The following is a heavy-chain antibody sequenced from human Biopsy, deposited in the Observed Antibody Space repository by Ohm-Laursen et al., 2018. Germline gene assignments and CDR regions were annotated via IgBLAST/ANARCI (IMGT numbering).Heavy chain of an antibody. CDR2: INHSGRT. D-gene: IGHD3-22*01. V-gene: IGHV4-34*01. J-gene: IGHJ6*02. CDR3: VRGVDYYDPYHYYALDV. Sequence: SDTLSLTCAVYGESSNGYYWSWIRQTPGKGLEWIGEINHSGRTNYNPSLKSRVTISVDTSKNQFSLKVRSVTAADTAVYYCVRGVDYYDPYHYYALDVWGQGTTVTVSS. CDR1: GESSNGYY.